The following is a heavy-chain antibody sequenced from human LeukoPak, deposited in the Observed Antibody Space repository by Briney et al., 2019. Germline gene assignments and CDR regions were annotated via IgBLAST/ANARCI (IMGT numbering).Heavy chain of an antibody. J-gene: IGHJ5*02. D-gene: IGHD3-10*01. CDR2: IWYDGSKK. CDR1: GFTFSSHG. Sequence: PGGSLRLSCAASGFTFSSHGMHWVRRAPGKGLEWVALIWYDGSKKNYADSVKGRFTISRDDSKSKLYLQINSLRAEDTAVYYCAKDLTYGSNWFDPWGQGTLVTVSS. V-gene: IGHV3-33*06. CDR3: AKDLTYGSNWFDP.